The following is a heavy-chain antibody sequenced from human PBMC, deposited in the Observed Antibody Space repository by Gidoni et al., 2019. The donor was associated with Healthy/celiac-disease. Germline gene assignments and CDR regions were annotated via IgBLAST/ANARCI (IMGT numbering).Heavy chain of an antibody. CDR3: ARDPIVGATDLFYFDY. J-gene: IGHJ4*02. CDR2: ISSSSSYI. V-gene: IGHV3-21*01. D-gene: IGHD1-26*01. CDR1: GFTFSSYS. Sequence: EVQLVESGGGLVKPGGSLRLSCAASGFTFSSYSMNWVRQAPGKGLEWGSSISSSSSYIYYADSVKGRFTISRDNAKNSLYLQMNRLRAEDTAVSYCARDPIVGATDLFYFDYWGQGTLVTVSS.